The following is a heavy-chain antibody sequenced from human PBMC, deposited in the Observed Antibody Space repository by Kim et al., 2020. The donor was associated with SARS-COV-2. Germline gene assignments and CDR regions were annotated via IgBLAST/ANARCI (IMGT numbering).Heavy chain of an antibody. J-gene: IGHJ4*02. D-gene: IGHD3-3*02. V-gene: IGHV1-46*01. CDR3: AREKAGGIHDY. CDR2: IRPSAVTT. CDR1: GYIFTNYY. Sequence: ASVKVSCKASGYIFTNYYMHWVRQAPGQGLEWIGIIRPSAVTTDYAHNFQGRVSMTRDTSTSTVYMELSSLRSEDTAMYYCAREKAGGIHDYWGQGTLVTVSS.